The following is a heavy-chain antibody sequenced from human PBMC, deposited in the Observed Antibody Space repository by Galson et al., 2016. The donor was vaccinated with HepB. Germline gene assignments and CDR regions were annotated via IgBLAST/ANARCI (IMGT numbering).Heavy chain of an antibody. CDR3: ARDDDGIGVMPLLD. D-gene: IGHD3-16*01. CDR2: ISGSGDST. V-gene: IGHV3-23*01. CDR1: GFTFSSYS. Sequence: SLRLSCAASGFTFSSYSMTWVRQAPGKGLEWVSSISGSGDSTNYRDSVRGRFAISRDNSKNTLYLQVNGLRAEDTAVYYCARDDDGIGVMPLLDWGQGTLLTVSS. J-gene: IGHJ4*02.